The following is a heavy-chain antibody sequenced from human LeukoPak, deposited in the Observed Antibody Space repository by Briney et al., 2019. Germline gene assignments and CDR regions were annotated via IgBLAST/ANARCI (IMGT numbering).Heavy chain of an antibody. J-gene: IGHJ4*02. CDR1: GFSFRSYA. D-gene: IGHD1-26*01. CDR3: ARGPGGYYFDY. Sequence: GSLRLSCEASGFSFRSYAMSWVRQPPGKGLEWIGEINHSGSTNYNPSLKSRVTISVDTSKNQFSLKLSSVTAADTAVYYCARGPGGYYFDYWGQGTLVTVSS. V-gene: IGHV4-34*01. CDR2: INHSGST.